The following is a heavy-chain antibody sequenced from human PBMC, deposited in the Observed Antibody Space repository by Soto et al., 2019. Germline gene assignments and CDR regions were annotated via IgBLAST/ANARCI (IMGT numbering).Heavy chain of an antibody. D-gene: IGHD2-21*02. V-gene: IGHV4-59*01. Sequence: QVQLQESGPGLEKASETLSLTCTVSGGSMSGYYWSWIRQPPGKGLEWSGVIYDSGTTNYNPSLKSRGTISIDTSKNQFSLKLTSVTAADTAVYYCARVSHIVVVPAVRGAFDIWGQGTMITVPS. CDR3: ARVSHIVVVPAVRGAFDI. CDR1: GGSMSGYY. CDR2: IYDSGTT. J-gene: IGHJ3*02.